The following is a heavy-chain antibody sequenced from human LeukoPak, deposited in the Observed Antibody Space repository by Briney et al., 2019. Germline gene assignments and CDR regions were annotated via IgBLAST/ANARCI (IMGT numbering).Heavy chain of an antibody. V-gene: IGHV3-7*01. CDR2: INEDGSEK. J-gene: IGHJ4*02. CDR1: GFTLSRYW. D-gene: IGHD2-15*01. CDR3: ARDGGFYCSGGSCYSNY. Sequence: GGSLRLSGAASGFTLSRYWMSWVRQARGKGLEWVANINEDGSEKDYVDSVEGRLTISRDNAKNSLYLQMNSLRAEDTAVYYCARDGGFYCSGGSCYSNYWGQGTLVTVSS.